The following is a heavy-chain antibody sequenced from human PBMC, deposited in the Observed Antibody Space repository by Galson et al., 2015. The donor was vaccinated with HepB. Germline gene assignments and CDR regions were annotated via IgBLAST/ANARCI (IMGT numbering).Heavy chain of an antibody. CDR2: IIPIFGTA. J-gene: IGHJ6*03. CDR3: ARVRDGYNRAGYYYYYMDV. CDR1: GGTFSSYA. V-gene: IGHV1-69*13. Sequence: SVKVSCKASGGTFSSYAISWVRQAPGQGLEWMGGIIPIFGTANYAQKFQGRVTITADESTSTAYMELSSLRSEDTAVYYCARVRDGYNRAGYYYYYMDVWGKGTTVTVSS. D-gene: IGHD5-24*01.